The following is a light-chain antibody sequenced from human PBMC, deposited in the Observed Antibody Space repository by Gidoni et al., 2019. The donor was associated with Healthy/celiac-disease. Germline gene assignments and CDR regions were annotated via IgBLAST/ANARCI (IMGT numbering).Light chain of an antibody. CDR3: AAWDDSLNGPV. CDR1: SSNIASNT. Sequence: QSVLTQPPSASGTPGQRVTISCSGSSSNIASNTVNWYQQLPGTAPKLLIYSNNQRPSGVPPRFSGSKSGTSASLAISGLQSEDEADYYCAAWDDSLNGPVFGGGTKLTVL. CDR2: SNN. J-gene: IGLJ2*01. V-gene: IGLV1-44*01.